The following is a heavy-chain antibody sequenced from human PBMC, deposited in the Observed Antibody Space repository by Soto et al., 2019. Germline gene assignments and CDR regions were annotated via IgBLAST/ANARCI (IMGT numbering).Heavy chain of an antibody. Sequence: GGSLRLSCAASGFTFSGSAMHWVRQASGKGLEWVGRIRSKANSYATAYAASVKGRFTISRDDPKNTAYLQMNSLKTEDTAVYYCTRDSYQLLFSLGLYYYYYMDVWGKGTTVTVSS. J-gene: IGHJ6*03. V-gene: IGHV3-73*01. CDR2: IRSKANSYAT. CDR3: TRDSYQLLFSLGLYYYYYMDV. D-gene: IGHD2-2*01. CDR1: GFTFSGSA.